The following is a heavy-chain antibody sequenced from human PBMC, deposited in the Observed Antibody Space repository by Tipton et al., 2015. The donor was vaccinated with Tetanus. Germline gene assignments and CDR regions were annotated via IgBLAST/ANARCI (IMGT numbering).Heavy chain of an antibody. D-gene: IGHD4-17*01. CDR1: GFTFSSYA. V-gene: IGHV3-30*04. CDR3: AKDTAPKSYYYGMDV. J-gene: IGHJ6*02. Sequence: SLRLSCAASGFTFSSYAMHWVRQAPGKGLEWVAVISYDGSNKYYADPVKGRFTISRDNSKNTLYLQMNSLRAEDTAVYYCAKDTAPKSYYYGMDVWGQGTTVTVSS. CDR2: ISYDGSNK.